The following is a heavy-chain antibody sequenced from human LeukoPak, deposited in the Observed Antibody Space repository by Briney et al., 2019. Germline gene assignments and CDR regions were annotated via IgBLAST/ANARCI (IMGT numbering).Heavy chain of an antibody. J-gene: IGHJ4*02. CDR2: ISAYSGNT. CDR1: GYTFTNYG. CDR3: ARVRNYDGSTYYFDY. V-gene: IGHV1-18*01. Sequence: ASVKVSCKASGYTFTNYGFSWVRQAPGQGLEWMGWISAYSGNTNYAQKFQGRVTMTTDTSTSTAYMELRSLRSDDTAVYYCARVRNYDGSTYYFDYWGQGTLVTVSS. D-gene: IGHD3-22*01.